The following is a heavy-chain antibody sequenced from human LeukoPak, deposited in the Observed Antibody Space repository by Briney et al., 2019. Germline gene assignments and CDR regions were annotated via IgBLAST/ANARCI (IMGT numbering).Heavy chain of an antibody. CDR1: GFTFSYYN. J-gene: IGHJ4*02. CDR3: ARDHYYYDSSGYYYYFDY. Sequence: PGGSLRLSCAASGFTFSYYNMNWVRQAPGKGLEWVSSISSSSSFISYVDSVKGRFTVSRDNAKSSLYLQMNSLRAEDTAVYYCARDHYYYDSSGYYYYFDYWGQGTLVTVSS. D-gene: IGHD3-22*01. V-gene: IGHV3-21*01. CDR2: ISSSSSFI.